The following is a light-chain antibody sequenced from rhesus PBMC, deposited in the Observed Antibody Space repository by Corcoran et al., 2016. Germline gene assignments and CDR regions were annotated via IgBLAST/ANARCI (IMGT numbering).Light chain of an antibody. V-gene: IGKV1-33*02. CDR2: AAS. J-gene: IGKJ2*01. Sequence: DIQMSQSPSSLFASGGDKVPIPCRASQGIRNALAWYQQKPGKAPPLLVYAASRLESGVPSRFSGSRSGTDFTLTSSSLQPEDFATYYGQQHYSTPYSFGQGTKVEIK. CDR3: QQHYSTPYS. CDR1: QGIRNA.